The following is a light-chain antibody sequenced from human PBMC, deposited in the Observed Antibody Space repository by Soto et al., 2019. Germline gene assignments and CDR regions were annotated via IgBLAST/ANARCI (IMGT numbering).Light chain of an antibody. Sequence: DIQMTQSPSSLSESAGDRVTITCRASQGINTYLNWYQQKPGKAPKLLIYAASSLQSGVPSRFSGSGSGTDFTLTISNLQPEDLATYFCQQTYSNSLYTFGQGTTLDIK. CDR2: AAS. V-gene: IGKV1-39*01. CDR1: QGINTY. J-gene: IGKJ2*01. CDR3: QQTYSNSLYT.